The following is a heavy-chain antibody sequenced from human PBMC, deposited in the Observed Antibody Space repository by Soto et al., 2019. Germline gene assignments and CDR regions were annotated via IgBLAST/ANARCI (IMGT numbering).Heavy chain of an antibody. CDR3: ARQDSTIFGVVISKALGAFDI. D-gene: IGHD3-3*01. J-gene: IGHJ3*02. Sequence: GDAVKTSFKGSGYSFTSYWIVWVRQIPGKGLEWMGIIYPGDSDTRYSPSFQGQVTISADKSISTAYLQWSSLKASDTAMYYCARQDSTIFGVVISKALGAFDIWGQGTMVNV. CDR1: GYSFTSYW. CDR2: IYPGDSDT. V-gene: IGHV5-51*01.